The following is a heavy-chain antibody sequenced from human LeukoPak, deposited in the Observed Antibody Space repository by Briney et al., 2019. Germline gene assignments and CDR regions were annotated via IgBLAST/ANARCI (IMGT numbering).Heavy chain of an antibody. CDR3: ARGHLTGTYKIDY. J-gene: IGHJ4*02. Sequence: SETLSLTCTVSGGSISSDYWSWIRQPPGKGLECIGYIYYSGSTNYNPSLKSRVTISVDTSKNQFSLKLSSVTAADTAVYYCARGHLTGTYKIDYWGQGTLVTVSS. CDR2: IYYSGST. D-gene: IGHD1-20*01. CDR1: GGSISSDY. V-gene: IGHV4-59*01.